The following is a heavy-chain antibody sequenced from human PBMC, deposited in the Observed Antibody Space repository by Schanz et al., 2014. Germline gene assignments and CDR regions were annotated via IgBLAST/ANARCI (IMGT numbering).Heavy chain of an antibody. CDR2: IRSKADGGTT. D-gene: IGHD2-2*01. V-gene: IGHV3-15*01. Sequence: EVQVVESGGGLVQPGGSLRLSCAASGFSFVDAWMSWVRQAPGKGLEWVGRIRSKADGGTTDYAAPVKGRFTISRDDSKNTLFLQINSLKTEDTAVYYCTTVDCSSPSCPPWGQGTLVTVSS. J-gene: IGHJ5*02. CDR1: GFSFVDAW. CDR3: TTVDCSSPSCPP.